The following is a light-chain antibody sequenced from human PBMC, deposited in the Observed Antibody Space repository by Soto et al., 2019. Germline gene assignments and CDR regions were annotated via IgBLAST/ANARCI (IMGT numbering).Light chain of an antibody. CDR3: SSFTSRFTFV. J-gene: IGLJ1*01. CDR2: EVT. V-gene: IGLV2-14*01. Sequence: QSAPTQPASVSPSPGQSLAISCTGTPSDVGAYNYVSWYQQHPGKAPKLMISEVTNRPSGVSDRFSGSKSGNTAALTISGLQAEDEADYYCSSFTSRFTFVFGTGTKVT. CDR1: PSDVGAYNY.